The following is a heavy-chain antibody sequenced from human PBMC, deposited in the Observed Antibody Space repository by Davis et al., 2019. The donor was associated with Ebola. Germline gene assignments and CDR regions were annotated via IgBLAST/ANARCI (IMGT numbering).Heavy chain of an antibody. CDR3: TNSSPDY. CDR2: IRSKANSYAT. V-gene: IGHV3-73*01. CDR1: GFTFSGSA. D-gene: IGHD6-19*01. Sequence: GESPKISCAASGFTFSGSAMHWVRQASGKGLEWVGRIRSKANSYATAYAASVKGRFTISRDDSKNTAYLQMNSLKTEDTAVYYCTNSSPDYWGQGTLVTVSS. J-gene: IGHJ4*02.